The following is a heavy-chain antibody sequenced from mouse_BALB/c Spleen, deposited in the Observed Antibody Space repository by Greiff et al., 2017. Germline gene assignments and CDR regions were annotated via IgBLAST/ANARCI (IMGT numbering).Heavy chain of an antibody. D-gene: IGHD2-1*01. V-gene: IGHV7-3*02. J-gene: IGHJ3*01. CDR3: AREIGDYGNYGAWFAY. CDR1: GFTFTDYY. Sequence: EVKLMESGGGLVQPGGSLRLSCATSGFTFTDYYMSWVRQPPGKALEWLGFIRNKANGYTTEYSASVKGRFTISRDNSQSILYLQMNTLRAEDSATYYCAREIGDYGNYGAWFAYWGQGTLVTVSA. CDR2: IRNKANGYTT.